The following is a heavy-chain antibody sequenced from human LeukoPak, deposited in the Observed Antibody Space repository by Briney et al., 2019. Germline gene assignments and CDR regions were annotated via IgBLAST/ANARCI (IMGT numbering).Heavy chain of an antibody. D-gene: IGHD3-22*01. V-gene: IGHV1-18*01. CDR3: ARDRADYDLPDY. CDR2: ISAYNGNT. CDR1: GYTLTSYG. J-gene: IGHJ4*02. Sequence: ASVAVSCKASGYTLTSYGISWVRQAPGQGLEWMGWISAYNGNTNYAQKLQGRVTMTTDTSTSTAYMELRSLRSDDTAVYYCARDRADYDLPDYWGQGTLVTVSS.